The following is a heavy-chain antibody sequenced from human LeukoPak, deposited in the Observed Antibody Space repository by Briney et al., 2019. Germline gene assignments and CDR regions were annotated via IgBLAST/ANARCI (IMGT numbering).Heavy chain of an antibody. CDR1: EGTFSSYT. CDR2: IIPILGIA. V-gene: IGHV1-69*02. Sequence: AASVKVSCKASEGTFSSYTISWVRQAPGQGLEWMGRIIPILGIANYAQKFQGRVTITADKSTSTAYMELRSLRSEDTAVYYCARALAGTGYFEYWGQGTLVTVSS. CDR3: ARALAGTGYFEY. D-gene: IGHD6-19*01. J-gene: IGHJ4*02.